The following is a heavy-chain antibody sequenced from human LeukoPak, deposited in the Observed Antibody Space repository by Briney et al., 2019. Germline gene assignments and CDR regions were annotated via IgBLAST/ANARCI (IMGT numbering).Heavy chain of an antibody. Sequence: SQTLSLTCTVSGGSISSGGYYWSWIRQHPGKGLEWIGYIYYSGSAYYNPSLKSRVTISVDTSENQYSLKLSSVTAADTAVYYCARVNYGSATKEDYWGQGTLVTVSS. CDR3: ARVNYGSATKEDY. CDR2: IYYSGSA. D-gene: IGHD3-10*01. V-gene: IGHV4-31*03. CDR1: GGSISSGGYY. J-gene: IGHJ4*02.